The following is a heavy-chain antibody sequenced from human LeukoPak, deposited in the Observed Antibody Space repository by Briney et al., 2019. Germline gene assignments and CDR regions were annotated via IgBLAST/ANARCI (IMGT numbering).Heavy chain of an antibody. V-gene: IGHV1-69*01. CDR2: IIPIFGTA. CDR1: GGTFSSYA. CDR3: ARLGMTTVTTADY. J-gene: IGHJ4*02. D-gene: IGHD4-17*01. Sequence: SVKVSCKASGGTFSSYAISWVRQAPGQGLEWVGGIIPIFGTANYAQKFQGRVTITADESTSTAYMELSSLRSEDTAVYYCARLGMTTVTTADYWGQGTLVTVSS.